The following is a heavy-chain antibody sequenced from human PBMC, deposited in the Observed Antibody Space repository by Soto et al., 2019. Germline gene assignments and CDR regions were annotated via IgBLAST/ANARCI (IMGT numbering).Heavy chain of an antibody. D-gene: IGHD3-10*01. CDR2: IYYSGST. V-gene: IGHV4-31*03. Sequence: QVQLQESGPGLVKPSQTLSLTCTVSGGSISSGGYYWSWIRQHPGKGLEWIGYIYYSGSTYYNPYITSRVTISVNTSKTQISLKPRSVTAADTAVYYWAGGLRGDTKGRSYYSDYWGQGTLVTVSS. CDR1: GGSISSGGYY. J-gene: IGHJ4*02. CDR3: AGGLRGDTKGRSYYSDY.